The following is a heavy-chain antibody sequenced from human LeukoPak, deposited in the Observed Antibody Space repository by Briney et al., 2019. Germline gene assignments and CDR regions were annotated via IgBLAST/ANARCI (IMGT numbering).Heavy chain of an antibody. J-gene: IGHJ4*02. CDR3: ATYPSYSSSWRLDY. CDR2: ISYDGSNK. CDR1: GFTFSSYG. Sequence: HPGRSLRLSCAASGFTFSSYGMHWVRQAPGKGLEWVAVISYDGSNKYYADSVKGRFTTSRDNSKNTLYLQMNSLRAEDTAVYYCATYPSYSSSWRLDYWGQGTLVTVSS. V-gene: IGHV3-30*03. D-gene: IGHD6-13*01.